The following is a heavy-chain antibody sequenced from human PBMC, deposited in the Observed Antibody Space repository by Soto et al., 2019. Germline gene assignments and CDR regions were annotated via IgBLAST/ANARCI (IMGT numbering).Heavy chain of an antibody. CDR3: ARLPPPGRNWFDP. J-gene: IGHJ5*02. V-gene: IGHV4-39*01. CDR2: IYYSGST. CDR1: GGSISSSSYY. Sequence: QLQLQESGPGLVKPSETLSLTCTVSGGSISSSSYYWGWIRQPPGKGLEWIGSIYYSGSTYYNPSLKSRVTISVDTSKNQFSLKLSSVTAADTAVYYCARLPPPGRNWFDPWGQGTLVTVSS.